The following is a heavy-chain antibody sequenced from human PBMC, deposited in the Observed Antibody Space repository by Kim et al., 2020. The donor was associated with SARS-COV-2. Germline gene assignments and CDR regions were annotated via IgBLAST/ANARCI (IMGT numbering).Heavy chain of an antibody. J-gene: IGHJ4*02. CDR1: GFTFSSYG. CDR3: AKAGSGSYYGGRSGYFDY. CDR2: ISYDGSNK. Sequence: LSLTCAASGFTFSSYGMHWVRQAPGKGLEWVAVISYDGSNKYYADSVKGRFTISRDNSKNTLYLQMNSLRAEDTAVYYCAKAGSGSYYGGRSGYFDYWGQGTLVTVSS. D-gene: IGHD1-26*01. V-gene: IGHV3-30*18.